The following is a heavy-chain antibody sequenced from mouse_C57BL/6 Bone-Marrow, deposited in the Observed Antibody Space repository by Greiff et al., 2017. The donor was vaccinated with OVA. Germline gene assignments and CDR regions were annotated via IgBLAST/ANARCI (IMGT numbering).Heavy chain of an antibody. V-gene: IGHV1-5*01. Sequence: EVQLQQSGTVLARPGASVKMSCKTSGYTFTSYWMHWVKQRPGQGLEWIGAIYPGNSDTSYNQKFKGKAKLTAVTSASTAYMELSSLTNEDSAVYYCTRAVSYDYDWVFDYWGQGTTLTVSS. CDR3: TRAVSYDYDWVFDY. D-gene: IGHD2-4*01. J-gene: IGHJ2*01. CDR2: IYPGNSDT. CDR1: GYTFTSYW.